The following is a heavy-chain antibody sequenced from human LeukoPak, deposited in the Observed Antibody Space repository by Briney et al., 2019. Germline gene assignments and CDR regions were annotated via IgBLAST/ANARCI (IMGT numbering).Heavy chain of an antibody. V-gene: IGHV1-2*02. D-gene: IGHD6-19*01. CDR1: RYTFTGYY. Sequence: ASVKVSRKASRYTFTGYYIHWVRQAPGQGLEWMGWINPNSGGTNYAQKFQGRVTMTRDTSISTAYMELSRLRSGDTAVYYCARVVLGSSGWYVWFDPWGQGTLVTVSS. CDR2: INPNSGGT. CDR3: ARVVLGSSGWYVWFDP. J-gene: IGHJ5*02.